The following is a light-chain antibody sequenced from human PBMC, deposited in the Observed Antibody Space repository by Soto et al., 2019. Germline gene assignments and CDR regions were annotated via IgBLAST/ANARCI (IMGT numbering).Light chain of an antibody. CDR1: SANIGSKF. J-gene: IGLJ2*01. V-gene: IGLV1-47*02. Sequence: QSVLSQQPSASATPGQTVTISCSGTSANIGSKFVYWYQQVPGKAPKLLIFSNNQRPSGVPDRFSASKSGTSASLAIRALRSEDEAIYYCSAWDDTTKGVAFGGGTKVTVL. CDR3: SAWDDTTKGVA. CDR2: SNN.